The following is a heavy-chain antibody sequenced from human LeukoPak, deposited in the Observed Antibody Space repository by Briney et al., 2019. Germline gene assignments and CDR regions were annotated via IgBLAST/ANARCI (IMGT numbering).Heavy chain of an antibody. CDR3: ARSKKDSSSSLYYGMDV. J-gene: IGHJ6*02. CDR1: GFTFSDYY. CDR2: ISSSGSTI. V-gene: IGHV3-11*01. Sequence: GSLRLSCAASGFTFSDYYMSWIRQAPGKGLEWVSYISSSGSTIYYADSVKGRFTISRDNAKNSLYPQMNSLRAEDTAVYYCARSKKDSSSSLYYGMDVWGQGTTVTVSS. D-gene: IGHD6-6*01.